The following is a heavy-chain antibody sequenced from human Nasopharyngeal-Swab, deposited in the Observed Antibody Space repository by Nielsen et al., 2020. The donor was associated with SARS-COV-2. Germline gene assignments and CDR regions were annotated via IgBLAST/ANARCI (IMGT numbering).Heavy chain of an antibody. Sequence: GESLKISCAASGFTFDDYGMSWVRQAPGKGLEWVHGINWNGGSSGYADPVKGRFTISRDNAKNSLYLQMNSLRAEDTASYYCASVYYGSGSYLHPDYWGQGTLVTVSS. V-gene: IGHV3-20*04. CDR3: ASVYYGSGSYLHPDY. CDR2: INWNGGSS. J-gene: IGHJ4*02. CDR1: GFTFDDYG. D-gene: IGHD3-10*01.